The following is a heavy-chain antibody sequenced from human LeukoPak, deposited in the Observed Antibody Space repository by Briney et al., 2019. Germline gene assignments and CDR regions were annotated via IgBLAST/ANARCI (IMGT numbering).Heavy chain of an antibody. J-gene: IGHJ4*02. CDR2: ITTGGPNT. V-gene: IGHV3-23*01. Sequence: GGSLRLSCAASGFTFSGYAMSWVRQPPGKGLKWVSTITTGGPNTYYADSVKGRFTVSRDDSKNTLYLQMNSLRAEDTAVYYCAKDGGLWVSAHWGDSWGRGTLVTVSS. D-gene: IGHD7-27*01. CDR1: GFTFSGYA. CDR3: AKDGGLWVSAHWGDS.